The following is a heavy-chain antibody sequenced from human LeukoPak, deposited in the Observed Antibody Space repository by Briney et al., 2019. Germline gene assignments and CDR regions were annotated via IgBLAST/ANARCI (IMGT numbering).Heavy chain of an antibody. CDR2: ISGNSGST. Sequence: GGSLRLSCAASGFTFSNFAMSWVRQAPGKGLEWVSAISGNSGSTYYTDSVKGRFTISRDNSKNTLDLQMNSLRAVDTALYYCAKDIVVVPAAGSVFDVWGQGAMVTVSS. CDR1: GFTFSNFA. V-gene: IGHV3-23*01. D-gene: IGHD2-2*01. CDR3: AKDIVVVPAAGSVFDV. J-gene: IGHJ3*01.